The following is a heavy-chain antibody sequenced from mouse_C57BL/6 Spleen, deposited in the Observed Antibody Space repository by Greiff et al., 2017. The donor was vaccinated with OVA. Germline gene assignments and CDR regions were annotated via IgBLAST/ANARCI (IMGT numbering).Heavy chain of an antibody. Sequence: QVHVKQSGAELVRPGTSVKMSCKASGYTFTNYWIGWAKQRPGHGLEWIGDIYPGGGYTNYNEKFKGKATLTADKSSSTAYMQFSSLTSEDSAIYYCAREGDDSYWYFDVWGTGTTVTVSS. CDR1: GYTFTNYW. D-gene: IGHD2-13*01. V-gene: IGHV1-63*01. J-gene: IGHJ1*03. CDR3: AREGDDSYWYFDV. CDR2: IYPGGGYT.